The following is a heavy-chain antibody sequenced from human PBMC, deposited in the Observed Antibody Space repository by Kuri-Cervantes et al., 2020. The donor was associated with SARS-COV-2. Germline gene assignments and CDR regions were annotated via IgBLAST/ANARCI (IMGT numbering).Heavy chain of an antibody. V-gene: IGHV5-10-1*01. Sequence: GESLKISCKGSGYSFTSYWISWVRQMPGKGLEWMGRIDPSDSYTNYSPSFQGHVTISADKSISTAYLQWSSLKASDTAIYYCARQGAYSSGYTDYWGQGTLVTVSS. CDR1: GYSFTSYW. D-gene: IGHD6-19*01. J-gene: IGHJ4*02. CDR2: IDPSDSYT. CDR3: ARQGAYSSGYTDY.